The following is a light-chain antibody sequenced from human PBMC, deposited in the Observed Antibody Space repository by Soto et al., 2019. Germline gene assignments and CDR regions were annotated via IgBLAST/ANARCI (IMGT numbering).Light chain of an antibody. CDR3: QQSYNFPRT. CDR2: SAY. V-gene: IGKV1-39*01. Sequence: DIQMTQSPSSLSASVGDRVTITCRASQTLDTYLNWYLQKPGQAPKLLIYSAYTLQSGVSPRFSGDGSGTDFTLTISSLQPEDFATYYCQQSYNFPRTFGQGTTV. CDR1: QTLDTY. J-gene: IGKJ1*01.